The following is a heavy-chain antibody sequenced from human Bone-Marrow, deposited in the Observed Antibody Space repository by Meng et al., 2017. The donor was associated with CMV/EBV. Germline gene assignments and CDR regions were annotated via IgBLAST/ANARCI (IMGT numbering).Heavy chain of an antibody. CDR1: GFIFSTSG. Sequence: GESLKISCAASGFIFSTSGMHWVRQAPGKGLEWVAFIRYDGSDEYYADSVKGRFTISRDNSKNTVYLQMNSLRAEDTAVYYCARDSGWELRAEVSYWGQGTLVTVSS. V-gene: IGHV3-30*02. D-gene: IGHD1-26*01. CDR2: IRYDGSDE. J-gene: IGHJ4*02. CDR3: ARDSGWELRAEVSY.